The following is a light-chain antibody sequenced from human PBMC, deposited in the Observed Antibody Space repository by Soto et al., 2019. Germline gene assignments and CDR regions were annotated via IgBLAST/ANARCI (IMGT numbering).Light chain of an antibody. CDR2: DVS. Sequence: QSALTQPASLSGSPGQSITISCTGTRSDVGGYNYVSWYQQHPGKAPKLMIYDVSNRPSGVSNRFSGSKSGNTASLTISGLQAEDEADYYCSSYTSSSTPVFGTGTKVTVL. CDR1: RSDVGGYNY. CDR3: SSYTSSSTPV. V-gene: IGLV2-14*01. J-gene: IGLJ1*01.